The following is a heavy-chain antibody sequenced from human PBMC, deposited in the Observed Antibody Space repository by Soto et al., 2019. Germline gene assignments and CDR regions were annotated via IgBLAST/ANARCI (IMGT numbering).Heavy chain of an antibody. D-gene: IGHD6-13*01. CDR2: ISGSGGST. V-gene: IGHV3-23*01. J-gene: IGHJ4*02. CDR3: ASQPSSWNRRTDY. Sequence: GGSLRLSCAASGFTFSSYAMSWVRQAPGKGLEWVSAISGSGGSTYYADSVKGRFTISRDNSKNTLYLQMNSLRAEDTAVYYCASQPSSWNRRTDYWGQGTLVTVSS. CDR1: GFTFSSYA.